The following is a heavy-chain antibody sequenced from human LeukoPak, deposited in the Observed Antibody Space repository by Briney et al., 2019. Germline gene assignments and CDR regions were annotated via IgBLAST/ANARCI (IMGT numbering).Heavy chain of an antibody. CDR2: NYFSGST. CDR1: GASISSTNHY. Sequence: SETLSLTCTVYGASISSTNHYWGWIRHPPGKGLEWIGSNYFSGSTYYNPSLKSRVAISVDTSKNQFSLKLSSVTAADTALYYCARGTRGSYYTDVWGKGTTVTVSS. CDR3: ARGTRGSYYTDV. J-gene: IGHJ6*03. V-gene: IGHV4-39*07. D-gene: IGHD3-10*01.